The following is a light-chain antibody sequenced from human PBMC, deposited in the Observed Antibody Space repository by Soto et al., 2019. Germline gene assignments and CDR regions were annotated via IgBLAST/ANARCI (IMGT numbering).Light chain of an antibody. CDR2: DVT. CDR3: SSYTTSTTLIV. V-gene: IGLV2-14*01. J-gene: IGLJ1*01. CDR1: SSDVGAYNY. Sequence: QSALTQPASVSGSPGQSITIFCTGTSSDVGAYNYVSWYQQHPGTAPKLIIYDVTIRPSGVSDRFSGSKSGNTASLSISGLQAEDEADYYCSSYTTSTTLIVFGTGPKV.